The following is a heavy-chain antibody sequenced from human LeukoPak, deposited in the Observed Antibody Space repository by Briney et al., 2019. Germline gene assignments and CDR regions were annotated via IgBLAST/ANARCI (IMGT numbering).Heavy chain of an antibody. V-gene: IGHV3-23*01. CDR2: ISGSAASR. Sequence: GGSLRLSCAASGFTFSSSAMSWVRQAPGKGLEWVSSISGSAASRNYADSVKGRFTISRDNSKNTLYLQVNSLRAEDMAVYYCARVRRYSTSLFDYWGQGTLVTVSS. J-gene: IGHJ4*02. CDR3: ARVRRYSTSLFDY. D-gene: IGHD6-6*01. CDR1: GFTFSSSA.